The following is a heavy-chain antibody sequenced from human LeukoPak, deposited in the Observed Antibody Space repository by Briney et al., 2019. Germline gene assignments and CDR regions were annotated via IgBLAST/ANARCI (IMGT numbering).Heavy chain of an antibody. CDR2: IRGGGGVK. CDR3: AKSSHSYGNDALDI. CDR1: GFIFDDYA. V-gene: IGHV3-23*01. J-gene: IGHJ3*02. D-gene: IGHD5-18*01. Sequence: GGSLRLSCAASGFIFDDYAMHWVRQAPGKGLEYVSVIRGGGGVKYYAASVKGRFTISRDNSKNTLYLQTNSLRAEDTAVYYCAKSSHSYGNDALDIWGQGTMVTVSS.